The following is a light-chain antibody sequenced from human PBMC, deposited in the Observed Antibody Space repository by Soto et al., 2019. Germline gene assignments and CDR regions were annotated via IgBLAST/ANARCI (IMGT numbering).Light chain of an antibody. CDR1: SSDVGGYNA. Sequence: QSVLAQPASVSGSPGQTITISCTGTSSDVGGYNAVSWYQHHPGKAPKLIIYEVTHRPAGVSDRFSASKSGNTASLTISGLQAEDEADYYCSSFAGSPVVFGGGTKLTVL. CDR2: EVT. V-gene: IGLV2-14*01. CDR3: SSFAGSPVV. J-gene: IGLJ2*01.